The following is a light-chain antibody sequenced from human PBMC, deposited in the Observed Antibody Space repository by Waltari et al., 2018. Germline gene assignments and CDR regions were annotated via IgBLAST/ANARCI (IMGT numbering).Light chain of an antibody. Sequence: EMVWTQSPGTLSLSPSERATLSCTASQSVSSSYLAWYQQKPGQAPRLLIYGASSRATGIPDRFSGSGSVTDLTLNISRLEPEGCAVYSCKQYGSPHPRTLGHGTNEE. CDR3: KQYGSPHPRT. CDR2: GAS. J-gene: IGKJ1*01. V-gene: IGKV3-20*01. CDR1: QSVSSSY.